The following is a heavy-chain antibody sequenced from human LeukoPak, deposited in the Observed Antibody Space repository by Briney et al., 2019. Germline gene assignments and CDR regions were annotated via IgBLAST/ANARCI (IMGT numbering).Heavy chain of an antibody. J-gene: IGHJ4*02. CDR1: GFTFSDYS. Sequence: GGSLRLSCAASGFTFSDYSMNWVRQAPGKGPEWVSSISSSSIYIYYADSLKGRFTISRDNAKNSLYLQMNSLRAEDTAVYYCAHSSGYAYGLDYWGQGTLVTVSS. CDR3: AHSSGYAYGLDY. D-gene: IGHD5-18*01. V-gene: IGHV3-21*01. CDR2: ISSSSIYI.